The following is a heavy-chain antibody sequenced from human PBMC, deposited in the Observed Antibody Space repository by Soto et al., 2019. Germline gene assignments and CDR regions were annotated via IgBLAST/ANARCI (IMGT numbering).Heavy chain of an antibody. CDR3: ARTPGPEVAASLVYYYFSGMDV. D-gene: IGHD2-15*01. J-gene: IGHJ6*02. CDR1: GYSFTSYW. V-gene: IGHV5-51*01. CDR2: IHPGDSDT. Sequence: PGESLKISCEASGYSFTSYWIGWVRQMPGKGLEWMGIIHPGDSDTKYSPSFQCQVTISVDKSITTAYLQWSSLKASDTAMYYCARTPGPEVAASLVYYYFSGMDVWGQGTTVTVSS.